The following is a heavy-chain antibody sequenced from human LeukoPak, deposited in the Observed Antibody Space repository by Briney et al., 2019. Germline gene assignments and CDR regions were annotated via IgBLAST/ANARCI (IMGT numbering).Heavy chain of an antibody. CDR3: ASGGYYYYGMDV. J-gene: IGHJ6*02. Sequence: SETLSLTCTVSGGSISSGDYYWSWIRQPPGKGLEWIGSIYYSGSTYYNPSLKSRVTISVDTSKNQFSLKLSSVTAADTAVYYCASGGYYYYGMDVWGQGTTVTVSS. D-gene: IGHD3-10*01. CDR2: IYYSGST. CDR1: GGSISSGDYY. V-gene: IGHV4-30-4*01.